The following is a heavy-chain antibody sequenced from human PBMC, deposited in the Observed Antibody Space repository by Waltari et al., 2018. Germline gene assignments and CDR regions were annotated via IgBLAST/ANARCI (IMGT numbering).Heavy chain of an antibody. J-gene: IGHJ4*02. CDR2: IYLDDGK. D-gene: IGHD3-22*01. V-gene: IGHV2-5*02. Sequence: QITLQESGSTLVQPTQTLTLTCTFSGSSLSTSGVGVGCIRQYPIKALYWLALIYLDDGKRYSPSLKSRLTSTKDTSKNQVVLTMTNMDPVDTATYYCAHGSYYYDSSGQLVYFDYWGQGTLVTVSS. CDR3: AHGSYYYDSSGQLVYFDY. CDR1: GSSLSTSGVG.